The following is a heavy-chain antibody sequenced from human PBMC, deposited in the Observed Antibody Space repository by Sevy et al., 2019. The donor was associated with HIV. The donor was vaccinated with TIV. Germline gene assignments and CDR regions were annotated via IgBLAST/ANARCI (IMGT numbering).Heavy chain of an antibody. D-gene: IGHD6-13*01. J-gene: IGHJ5*02. CDR1: GFTFSDYY. Sequence: GGPLRLSCAASGFTFSDYYMSWIRQAPGKGLEWVSYISSSSSYTNYADSVKARFTISRDNADNSVFLQMNRLRVEDTAVYYCARSLAAAENWFDPWGQGTLVTVSS. V-gene: IGHV3-11*06. CDR3: ARSLAAAENWFDP. CDR2: ISSSSSYT.